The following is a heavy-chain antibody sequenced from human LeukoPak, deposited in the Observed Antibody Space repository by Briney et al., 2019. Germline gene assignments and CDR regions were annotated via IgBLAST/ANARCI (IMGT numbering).Heavy chain of an antibody. CDR1: GFPFSSYA. Sequence: GGSLRLSCAASGFPFSSYAMSWVRQAPGKGLEWVSAISVSGGSTWSADSVEGRFTISRDNSKNTLYLQMNSLRAEDTALYYCAKGSSGYYYGYFDYWGQGTLVTVSS. CDR2: ISVSGGST. V-gene: IGHV3-23*01. D-gene: IGHD3-22*01. CDR3: AKGSSGYYYGYFDY. J-gene: IGHJ4*02.